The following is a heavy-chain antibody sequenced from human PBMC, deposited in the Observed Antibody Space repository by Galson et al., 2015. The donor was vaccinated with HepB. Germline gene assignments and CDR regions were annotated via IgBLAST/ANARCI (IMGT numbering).Heavy chain of an antibody. CDR3: VWVRSGFSSSWYSDAFDI. V-gene: IGHV3-64D*06. Sequence: SLRLSCAASGFTFSSYAMHWVRQAPGQGLEYVSAISSNGGSTYYADSVKGRFTISRDNSKNTLYLQMSSLRAEDTAVYYCVWVRSGFSSSWYSDAFDIWGQGTMVTVSS. J-gene: IGHJ3*02. CDR2: ISSNGGST. D-gene: IGHD6-13*01. CDR1: GFTFSSYA.